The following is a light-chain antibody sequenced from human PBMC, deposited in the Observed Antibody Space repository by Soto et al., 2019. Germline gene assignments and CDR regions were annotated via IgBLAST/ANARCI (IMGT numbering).Light chain of an antibody. CDR3: CSYAGSYIYV. Sequence: QSVLTQPRSVSGSPGQSVTISCTGTSSVIGGYNYVSWYQQHPGKAPKLMLYDVSKRPSGVPDRFSGSKSGNAASLTISGLRAEDEADYYCCSYAGSYIYVFGSGTKVTVL. V-gene: IGLV2-11*01. J-gene: IGLJ1*01. CDR2: DVS. CDR1: SSVIGGYNY.